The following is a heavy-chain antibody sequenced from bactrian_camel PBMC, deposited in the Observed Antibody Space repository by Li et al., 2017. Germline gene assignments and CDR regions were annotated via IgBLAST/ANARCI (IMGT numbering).Heavy chain of an antibody. CDR3: AAGRTSSLIPVRYTY. J-gene: IGHJ4*01. Sequence: QVQLVESGGGSVQTGGSLRLSCVASEGTYMTNCMGWFRQAPGKEREWVAALYTSGGIKHYADSVKGRFTISADKAKRTVYLQMTSLKPEDTAMYYCAAGRTSSLIPVRYTYWGQGT. D-gene: IGHD2*01. V-gene: IGHV3S53*01. CDR1: EGTYMTNC. CDR2: YTSGGIK.